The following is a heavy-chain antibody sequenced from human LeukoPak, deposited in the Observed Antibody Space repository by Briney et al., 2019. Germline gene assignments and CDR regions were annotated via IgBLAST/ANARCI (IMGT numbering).Heavy chain of an antibody. V-gene: IGHV1-2*02. CDR1: GYTLTGYY. D-gene: IGHD3-10*01. J-gene: IGHJ4*02. Sequence: ASVKVSCKASGYTLTGYYMHWVRQAPGQGLEWMGWINPNSGDTNYAQKFQDRVTMTRDTSISTAYMEMSRLRFDDTAVYYCARGSLRYFDYWGQGTLVTVSS. CDR3: ARGSLRYFDY. CDR2: INPNSGDT.